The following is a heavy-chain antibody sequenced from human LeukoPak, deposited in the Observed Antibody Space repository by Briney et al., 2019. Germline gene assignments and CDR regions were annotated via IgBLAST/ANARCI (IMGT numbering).Heavy chain of an antibody. Sequence: PGGSLRLSCAASGFTFSSYSMNWVRQAPGKGMDWVSSISSSSSYIYYADSVKGRFTISRDNAKNSLYLQMNSLRAEDTAVYYCARGPRLRFLEWSPDYYYYYGMDVWGQGTTVTVSS. V-gene: IGHV3-21*01. J-gene: IGHJ6*02. CDR1: GFTFSSYS. CDR2: ISSSSSYI. CDR3: ARGPRLRFLEWSPDYYYYYGMDV. D-gene: IGHD3-3*01.